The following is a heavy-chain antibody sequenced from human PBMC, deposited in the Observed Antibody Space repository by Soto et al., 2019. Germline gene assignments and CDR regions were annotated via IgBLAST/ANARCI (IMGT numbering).Heavy chain of an antibody. CDR2: IFPADSDT. Sequence: PGESLKISCKGSGYSFSNYWIAWVRQMPGKGREWMGIIFPADSDTKYSPSFQGQVTISADKSISTAYLQWSSLKASDTAMYYCDSSVVRPSSMNYFDYWGQGTLVTVSS. CDR1: GYSFSNYW. V-gene: IGHV5-51*01. D-gene: IGHD2-15*01. CDR3: DSSVVRPSSMNYFDY. J-gene: IGHJ4*02.